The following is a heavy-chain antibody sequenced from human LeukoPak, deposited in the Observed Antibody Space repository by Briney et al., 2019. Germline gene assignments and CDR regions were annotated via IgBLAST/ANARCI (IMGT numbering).Heavy chain of an antibody. CDR2: IYYSGST. Sequence: PSETLSLTCTVSGGSISSGDYYWRWIRQPPGTGLEWIGYIYYSGSTYYNPSLKSRVTISVDTSKNQFSLKLSSVTAAATAVYYCAREWEDDSAFDIWGQGTMVTVSS. CDR3: AREWEDDSAFDI. J-gene: IGHJ3*02. D-gene: IGHD1-26*01. CDR1: GGSISSGDYY. V-gene: IGHV4-30-4*01.